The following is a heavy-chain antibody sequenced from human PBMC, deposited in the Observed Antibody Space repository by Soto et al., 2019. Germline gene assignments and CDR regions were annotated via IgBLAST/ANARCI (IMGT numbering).Heavy chain of an antibody. V-gene: IGHV3-21*01. CDR1: GFTFSSYS. Sequence: GESLKISCAASGFTFSSYSMNWVRQAPGKGLEWVSSISSSSSYIYYADSVKGRFTISRDNAKNSLYLQMNSLRAEDTAVYYCARGSCSGGSCYFHAEYFQHWGQGTLVTVSS. J-gene: IGHJ1*01. CDR3: ARGSCSGGSCYFHAEYFQH. CDR2: ISSSSSYI. D-gene: IGHD2-15*01.